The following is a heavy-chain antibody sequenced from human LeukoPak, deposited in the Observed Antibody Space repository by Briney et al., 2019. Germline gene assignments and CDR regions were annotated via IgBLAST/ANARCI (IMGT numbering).Heavy chain of an antibody. CDR2: IYYSGST. CDR1: GGSISSSSYY. V-gene: IGHV4-39*01. D-gene: IGHD6-13*01. J-gene: IGHJ5*02. CDR3: ARRLQQRAGDPFDP. Sequence: PSETLSLTCTVSGGSISSSSYYWGWIRQPPGKGLEWIGSIYYSGSTYYNPSLKSRVTISVDTSKNQFSLKLSSVTAADTAVYYCARRLQQRAGDPFDPWGQGTLVTVSS.